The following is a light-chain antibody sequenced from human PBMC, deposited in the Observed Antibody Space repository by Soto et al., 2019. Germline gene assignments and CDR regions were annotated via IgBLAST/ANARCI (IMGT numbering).Light chain of an antibody. Sequence: AIQMTQSPSSLSASVGDRVTITCRASQGIGTELGWYQQRPGKAPRLLIYGTSTLQHGVPSRFSGSGSDTDFTLIISSLRPEDFATYYCLQDSTYPRTFGQGTKVEIK. CDR2: GTS. J-gene: IGKJ1*01. V-gene: IGKV1-6*01. CDR1: QGIGTE. CDR3: LQDSTYPRT.